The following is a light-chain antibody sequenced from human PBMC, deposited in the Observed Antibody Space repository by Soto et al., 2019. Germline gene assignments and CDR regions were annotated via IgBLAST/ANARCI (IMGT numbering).Light chain of an antibody. Sequence: QSALTQPASVSGSPGQSITIFCTGTSSDVGADNSVSWYQQHPGKAPKVMIYEVSNRPSGVSNRFSGSKSGNTASLTISGLQAEDEADYYCTSYTSSSTWVFGGGTKLTVL. CDR1: SSDVGADNS. J-gene: IGLJ3*02. CDR2: EVS. V-gene: IGLV2-14*01. CDR3: TSYTSSSTWV.